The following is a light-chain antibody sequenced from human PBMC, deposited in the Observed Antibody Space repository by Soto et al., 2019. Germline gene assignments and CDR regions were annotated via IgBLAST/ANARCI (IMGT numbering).Light chain of an antibody. CDR1: HSVRSTH. J-gene: IGKJ5*01. Sequence: ESLLTQSLCTLSLSPGERARLSCRASHSVRSTHLAWYQLKNGQAPRLFIYGASSRATGIPDRFSGSGYGTDFNLTISRLETEDFAVYICQQYGTSPRTFGQGTRLEIK. CDR3: QQYGTSPRT. V-gene: IGKV3-20*01. CDR2: GAS.